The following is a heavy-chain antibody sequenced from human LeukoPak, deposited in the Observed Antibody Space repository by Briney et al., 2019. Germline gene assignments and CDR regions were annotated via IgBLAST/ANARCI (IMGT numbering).Heavy chain of an antibody. J-gene: IGHJ5*02. D-gene: IGHD3-22*01. V-gene: IGHV3-11*01. CDR2: ISSSGSTI. Sequence: GGPLRLSCAASGFTFSDYYMSWIRQAPGKGLEWVSYISSSGSTIYYADSVKGRFTISRDNAKNSLYLQMNSLRAEDTAVYYCARASGYDSSGYTVPWGQGTLVTVSS. CDR3: ARASGYDSSGYTVP. CDR1: GFTFSDYY.